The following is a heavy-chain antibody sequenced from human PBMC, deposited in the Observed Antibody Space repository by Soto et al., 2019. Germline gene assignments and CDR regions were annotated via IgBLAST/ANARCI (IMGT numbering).Heavy chain of an antibody. CDR3: ERLVVGSRLSLDY. CDR1: GGTFSSYT. D-gene: IGHD1-26*01. CDR2: ISPIFGTP. Sequence: QVQLVQSGAEVKKPGSSVTVSCKASGGTFSSYTISWVRQAPGQGLEWMAGISPIFGTPIYVQKFQDGVTITAEDSTLTAYMERNRQTSDDTAVYYCERLVVGSRLSLDYWGEGTLVTISS. J-gene: IGHJ4*02. V-gene: IGHV1-69*01.